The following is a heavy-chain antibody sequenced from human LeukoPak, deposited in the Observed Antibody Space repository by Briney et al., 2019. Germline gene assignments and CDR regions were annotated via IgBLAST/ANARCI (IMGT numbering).Heavy chain of an antibody. J-gene: IGHJ4*02. CDR2: IYYSGST. CDR1: GGSISSSSYS. Sequence: SETLSLTCTVSGGSISSSSYSWGWIRQPPGKGLEWIGSIYYSGSTYYNPSLKSRVTISVDTSKNQFSLKLSSVTAADTAVYYCARTHYDFWSGYSAYYFDYWGQGTLVTVSS. V-gene: IGHV4-39*01. CDR3: ARTHYDFWSGYSAYYFDY. D-gene: IGHD3-3*01.